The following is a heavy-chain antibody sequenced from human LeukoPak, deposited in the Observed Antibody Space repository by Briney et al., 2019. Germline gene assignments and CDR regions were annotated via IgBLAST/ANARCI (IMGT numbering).Heavy chain of an antibody. CDR2: FDPEDGET. J-gene: IGHJ4*02. D-gene: IGHD4-17*01. CDR3: ATSPRYGDQPVLPRYYFDY. V-gene: IGHV1-24*01. Sequence: ASVKVSCKVSGYTLTELSMHWVRQAPGKVLEWMGGFDPEDGETIYAQKFQGRVTMTEDTSTDTAYMELSSLRSEDTAVYYCATSPRYGDQPVLPRYYFDYWGQGTLVTVSS. CDR1: GYTLTELS.